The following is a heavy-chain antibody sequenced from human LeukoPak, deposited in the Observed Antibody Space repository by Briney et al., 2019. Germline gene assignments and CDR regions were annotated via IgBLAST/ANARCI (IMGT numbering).Heavy chain of an antibody. J-gene: IGHJ4*02. Sequence: GGSLRLSCAASGFTFSSYGMHWVRQAPGKGLEWVAFIRYDGSNKYYADSVKGRFTISRDNSKNTLYLQMNSLRAEDTAVYYCAKDSNYDFWSGYSFDYGGQGTLVTVSS. CDR2: IRYDGSNK. CDR3: AKDSNYDFWSGYSFDY. CDR1: GFTFSSYG. D-gene: IGHD3-3*01. V-gene: IGHV3-30*02.